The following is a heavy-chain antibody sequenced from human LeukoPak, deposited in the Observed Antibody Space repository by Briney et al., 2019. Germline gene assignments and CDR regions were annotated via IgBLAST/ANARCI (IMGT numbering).Heavy chain of an antibody. CDR1: GYSISSGYY. D-gene: IGHD6-13*01. V-gene: IGHV4-61*01. J-gene: IGHJ5*02. Sequence: SETLSLTCTVSGYSISSGYYWGWIRQPPGKGLEWIGDIYYSGSTNYNPSLKSRVTISVDTSKNQFSLKLSSVTAADTAVYYCARPYSSSWYGSFDPWGQGTLVTVSS. CDR3: ARPYSSSWYGSFDP. CDR2: IYYSGST.